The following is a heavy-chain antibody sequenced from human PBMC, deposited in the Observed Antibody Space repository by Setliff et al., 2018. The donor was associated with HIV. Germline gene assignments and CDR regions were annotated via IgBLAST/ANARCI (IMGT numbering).Heavy chain of an antibody. V-gene: IGHV4-4*07. CDR1: GDSITSHY. CDR3: AREHCSGGSCNGFDI. J-gene: IGHJ3*02. Sequence: PSETLSLTCTVSGDSITSHYWSWIRQPAGKGLEWIGRIYSSGRTTYNPSLKSRFTMALDTSRNQFSLKLGSVTAADTAMYYCAREHCSGGSCNGFDIWGQGTVVTVSS. CDR2: IYSSGRT. D-gene: IGHD2-15*01.